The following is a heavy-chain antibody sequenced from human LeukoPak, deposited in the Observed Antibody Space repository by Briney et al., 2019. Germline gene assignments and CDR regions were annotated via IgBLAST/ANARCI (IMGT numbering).Heavy chain of an antibody. CDR3: ARSGYCTNGVCPQNY. J-gene: IGHJ4*02. CDR2: ISSSSSYI. D-gene: IGHD2-8*01. CDR1: GFTFSSYS. Sequence: PGGSLRLSCAASGFTFSSYSMNWVRQAPGKGLEWVSSISSSSSYIYYADSVKGRFTISRDNAKNSLYLQMNSLRAEDTVVYYCARSGYCTNGVCPQNYWGQGTLVTVSS. V-gene: IGHV3-21*01.